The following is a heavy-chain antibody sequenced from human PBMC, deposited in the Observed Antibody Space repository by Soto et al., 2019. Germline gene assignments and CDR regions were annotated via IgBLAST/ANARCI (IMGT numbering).Heavy chain of an antibody. Sequence: SETLSLTCTVSGGSISSSSYYWGWLRQPPLKGLEWIGSIYYSGSTYYYPSFWRRVAISVDTSKNQFSLKLTSVTAADTAIYFCARLVYDTRLTYMYFDFWGQGALVTVSS. CDR1: GGSISSSSYY. CDR3: ARLVYDTRLTYMYFDF. J-gene: IGHJ4*02. D-gene: IGHD3-16*01. CDR2: IYYSGST. V-gene: IGHV4-39*07.